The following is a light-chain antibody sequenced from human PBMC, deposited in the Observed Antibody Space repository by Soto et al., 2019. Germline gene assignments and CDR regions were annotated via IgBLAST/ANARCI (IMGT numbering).Light chain of an antibody. J-gene: IGLJ2*01. Sequence: QSVLTQPPSVSGSPGQRVTISCTGSSTNIGAGYDVHWYQQLPGTAPKLLICGNSNRPSGVSDRFSGSKSGTSASLAITGLQAEDEADYYCQSYSNSLSGSRVFGGGTKVTVL. CDR1: STNIGAGYD. V-gene: IGLV1-40*01. CDR2: GNS. CDR3: QSYSNSLSGSRV.